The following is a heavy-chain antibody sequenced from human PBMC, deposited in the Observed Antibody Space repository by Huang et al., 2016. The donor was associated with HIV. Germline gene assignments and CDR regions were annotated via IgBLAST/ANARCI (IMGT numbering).Heavy chain of an antibody. D-gene: IGHD1-26*01. CDR2: ISRSGGNI. Sequence: VQLVESGGGLVRQGGSLRLSCAASGFSFDSYSLTWVRQAPGKTLEWLAYISRSGGNIDDADSVKGRFTISRDNARNSLFLQLSSLRVEDTAVYHCVRDAGGKNFWGQGTLVSVSS. J-gene: IGHJ4*02. CDR1: GFSFDSYS. V-gene: IGHV3-48*01. CDR3: VRDAGGKNF.